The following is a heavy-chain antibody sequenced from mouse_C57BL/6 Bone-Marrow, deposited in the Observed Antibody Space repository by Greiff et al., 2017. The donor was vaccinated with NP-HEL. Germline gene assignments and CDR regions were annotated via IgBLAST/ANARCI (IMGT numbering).Heavy chain of an antibody. Sequence: VQLKQSGPELVKPGASVKISCKASGYSFTGYYMNWVKQSPEKSLEWIGEINPSTGGTTYNQKFKAKATLTVDKSSSTAYMQLKSLTSEDSAVYYCARDTTVVAIYWYFDVWGTGTTVTVSS. CDR1: GYSFTGYY. CDR3: ARDTTVVAIYWYFDV. D-gene: IGHD1-1*01. CDR2: INPSTGGT. V-gene: IGHV1-42*01. J-gene: IGHJ1*03.